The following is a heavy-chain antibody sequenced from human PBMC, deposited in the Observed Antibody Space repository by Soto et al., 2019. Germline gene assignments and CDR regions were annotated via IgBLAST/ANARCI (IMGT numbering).Heavy chain of an antibody. Sequence: GFLRLTSAVSGFSFNIYAMSWVRQAPGKGLEWVSSIGGGNDDTCYADSVKGRFTISRDNSKNTLFLRMNSLRADDTAVYYCAKERMNHNSVWDPFDIWGQGTMVTVSS. CDR2: IGGGNDDT. CDR1: GFSFNIYA. V-gene: IGHV3-23*01. CDR3: AKERMNHNSVWDPFDI. D-gene: IGHD1-20*01. J-gene: IGHJ3*02.